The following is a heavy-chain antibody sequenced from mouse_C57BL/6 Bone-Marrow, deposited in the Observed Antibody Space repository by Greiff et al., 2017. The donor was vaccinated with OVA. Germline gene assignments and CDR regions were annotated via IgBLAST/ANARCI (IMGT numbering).Heavy chain of an antibody. D-gene: IGHD2-2*01. CDR3: ARYYYGYDWFAY. Sequence: QVQLKPPGTELVKPGASVKLSCKASGYTFTSYWMHWVKQRPGQGLEWIGNINPSNGGTNYNEKFKSKATLTVDKSSSTAYMQLSSLTSEDSAVYYCARYYYGYDWFAYWGQGTLVTVSA. J-gene: IGHJ3*01. CDR2: INPSNGGT. V-gene: IGHV1-53*01. CDR1: GYTFTSYW.